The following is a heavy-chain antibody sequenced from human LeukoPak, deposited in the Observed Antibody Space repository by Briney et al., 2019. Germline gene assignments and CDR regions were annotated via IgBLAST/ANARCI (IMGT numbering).Heavy chain of an antibody. V-gene: IGHV7-4-1*02. CDR2: INTNTGNP. CDR3: ARGWQWLTPDAFDI. J-gene: IGHJ3*02. CDR1: GYTFTSYA. D-gene: IGHD6-19*01. Sequence: GASVKVSCKASGYTFTSYAMNWVRQAPGQGLEWMGWINTNTGNPTYAQGFTGRFVFSLDTSVSTAYLQISSLKAEDTAVYYCARGWQWLTPDAFDIWGQGTMVTVSS.